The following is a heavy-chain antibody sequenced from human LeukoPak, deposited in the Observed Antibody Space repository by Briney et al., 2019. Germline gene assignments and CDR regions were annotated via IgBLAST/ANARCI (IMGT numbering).Heavy chain of an antibody. V-gene: IGHV4-39*01. J-gene: IGHJ5*02. CDR3: ARPVPSRLGWFDP. CDR2: IYYSGST. Sequence: SETLSLTCSVSGDSITGYYWGWIRQPPGKGLEWIGNIYYSGSTYYNPSLKSRVTISVDTSKNQFSLKLSSVTAADTAVYYCARPVPSRLGWFDPWGQGTLVTVSS. CDR1: GDSITGYY. D-gene: IGHD1-1*01.